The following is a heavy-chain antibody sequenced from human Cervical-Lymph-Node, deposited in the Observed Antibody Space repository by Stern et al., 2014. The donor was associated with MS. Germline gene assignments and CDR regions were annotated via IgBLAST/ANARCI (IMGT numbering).Heavy chain of an antibody. D-gene: IGHD3-10*01. V-gene: IGHV1-2*06. CDR2: INPNSGAT. CDR3: ARDGEPYYYGAGTYVDYYYGMDV. J-gene: IGHJ6*02. CDR1: GYTFNVSY. Sequence: QLGQSGAEVMQPGASVKVSCKASGYTFNVSYIHWVRQAPGQGLEWMGRINPNSGATNHAQKFQGRFTMTRDTSISTAYMELSRLRSDDTAMYYCARDGEPYYYGAGTYVDYYYGMDVWGQGTTVTVSS.